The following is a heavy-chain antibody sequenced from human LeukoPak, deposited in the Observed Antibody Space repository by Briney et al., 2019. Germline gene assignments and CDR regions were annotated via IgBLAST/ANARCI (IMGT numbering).Heavy chain of an antibody. V-gene: IGHV4-34*01. CDR2: INHSGRT. CDR1: GGSFSGYY. CDR3: ARDRKYYYHMDV. J-gene: IGHJ6*03. D-gene: IGHD1-14*01. Sequence: SETLSLTCAVYGGSFSGYYWSWIRQPPGKGLEWIGEINHSGRTNYNPSLKSRVTISVDTSKNQFSLKLSSVTAADTAVYYCARDRKYYYHMDVWGKGTTVTVSS.